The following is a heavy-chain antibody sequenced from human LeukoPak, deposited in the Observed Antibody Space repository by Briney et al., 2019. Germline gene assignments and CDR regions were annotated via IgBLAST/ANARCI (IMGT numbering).Heavy chain of an antibody. CDR1: GYSISSGFY. CDR3: ARSRRDWYFDL. J-gene: IGHJ2*01. V-gene: IGHV4-38-2*02. Sequence: SETLSLTCTVSGYSISSGFYWGWIRQPPGKGLECIGSIYHSGSTYYNPSLKSRVTISVDTSKNQFSLNLSSVTAADTAVYYCARSRRDWYFDLWGRGTLVTVSS. CDR2: IYHSGST.